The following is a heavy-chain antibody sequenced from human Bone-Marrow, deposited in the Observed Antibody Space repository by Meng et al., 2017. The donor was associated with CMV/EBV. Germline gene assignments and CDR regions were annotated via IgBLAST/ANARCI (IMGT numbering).Heavy chain of an antibody. V-gene: IGHV4-34*01. D-gene: IGHD2-2*01. CDR1: GGSFSGYY. CDR3: ARRWSTSCFDY. CDR2: INHSGST. Sequence: GSLRLSCAVYGGSFSGYYWSWIRQPPGKGLEWIGEINHSGSTNYNPSLKSRVTISVDTSKNQFSLKLSSVTAADTAVYYCARRWSTSCFDYWGQGTPVTVSS. J-gene: IGHJ4*02.